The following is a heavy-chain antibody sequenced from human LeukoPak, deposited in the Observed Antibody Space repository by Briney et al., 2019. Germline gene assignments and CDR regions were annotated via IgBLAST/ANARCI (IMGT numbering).Heavy chain of an antibody. CDR1: GFTFSTYE. D-gene: IGHD6-6*01. V-gene: IGHV3-48*03. CDR3: VTHSSSADY. CDR2: ITGSGSPI. J-gene: IGHJ4*02. Sequence: GGSLRLSCAASGFTFSTYEMRWVRQAPGKGLEWVSYITGSGSPIYYADFVKGRFTISRDNAKNSLSLQMNSLRADDTAIYFCVTHSSSADYWGQGTLVTVSS.